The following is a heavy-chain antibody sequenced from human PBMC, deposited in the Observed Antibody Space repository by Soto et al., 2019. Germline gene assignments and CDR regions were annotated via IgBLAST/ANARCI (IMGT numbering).Heavy chain of an antibody. CDR1: GFTFSSYA. V-gene: IGHV3-23*01. CDR3: AKGGGYSYGYFDY. D-gene: IGHD5-18*01. CDR2: ISGSGGST. Sequence: EVQLLESGGGLVQPGGSLRLSCAASGFTFSSYAMSWVRQAPGKGLEWVSAISGSGGSTYYADYVKGRFTISRDNSKNTLYLQMNSLRAEDTAVYYCAKGGGYSYGYFDYWGQGTLVTVSS. J-gene: IGHJ4*02.